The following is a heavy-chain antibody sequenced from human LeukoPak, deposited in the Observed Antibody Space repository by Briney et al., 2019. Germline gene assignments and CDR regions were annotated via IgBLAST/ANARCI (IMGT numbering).Heavy chain of an antibody. V-gene: IGHV4-38-2*02. CDR3: ARDCDFWSGYYGGGGDY. D-gene: IGHD3-3*01. J-gene: IGHJ4*02. CDR2: IYHSGST. CDR1: GYSISSGYY. Sequence: SETLSLTCTVSGYSISSGYYWGWIRQPPGKGLEWSWSIYHSGSTYYNPSLKSRVTISVDTSKNQFSLKLSSVTAADTAVYYCARDCDFWSGYYGGGGDYWGQGTLVTVSS.